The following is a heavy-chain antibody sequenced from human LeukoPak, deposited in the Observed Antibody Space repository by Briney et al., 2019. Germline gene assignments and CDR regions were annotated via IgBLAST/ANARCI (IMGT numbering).Heavy chain of an antibody. V-gene: IGHV3-21*01. J-gene: IGHJ4*02. CDR3: ARVHSAGSLFYFDY. CDR2: ISSSGSDI. Sequence: PGGSLRLCCAASGFTFSSYRMNWVRQAPGKGLEWVSFISSSGSDIFYADSVKGRFTISRDNAKNSAYLQMNSLRAEDTAVYYCARVHSAGSLFYFDYWGQGILVTVSS. D-gene: IGHD6-19*01. CDR1: GFTFSSYR.